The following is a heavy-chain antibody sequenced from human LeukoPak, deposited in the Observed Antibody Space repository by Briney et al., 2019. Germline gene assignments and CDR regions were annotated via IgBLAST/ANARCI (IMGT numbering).Heavy chain of an antibody. J-gene: IGHJ4*02. Sequence: SETLSLTCTVSGGSISSYYWSWIRQPAGKGLGGIGRIYTSGSTNYNPSLNSRVTMSVDKSKNQISLKVNSVNAADTAVYYCARESYSSSYLFDFWGQGTLVTVSS. V-gene: IGHV4-4*07. CDR3: ARESYSSSYLFDF. D-gene: IGHD6-6*01. CDR2: IYTSGST. CDR1: GGSISSYY.